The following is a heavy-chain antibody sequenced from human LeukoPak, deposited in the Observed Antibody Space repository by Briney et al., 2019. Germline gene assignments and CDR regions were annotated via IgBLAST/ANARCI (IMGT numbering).Heavy chain of an antibody. Sequence: GGSLRLSCAVSGFTFSDHYMDWVRQAPGKGLEWVACSRNKDHRHSTEYATSVKGRFIISRDDSRNSLDLQMNSLNSDDTALYYYVRGYRGFDHWGQGSMVTVSS. CDR1: GFTFSDHY. J-gene: IGHJ4*02. CDR3: VRGYRGFDH. V-gene: IGHV3-72*01. D-gene: IGHD3-10*01. CDR2: SRNKDHRHST.